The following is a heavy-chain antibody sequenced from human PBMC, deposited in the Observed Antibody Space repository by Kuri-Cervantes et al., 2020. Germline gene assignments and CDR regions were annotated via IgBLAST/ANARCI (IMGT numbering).Heavy chain of an antibody. D-gene: IGHD3-16*01. Sequence: LSLTCAASGFTFSSYGMHWVRQAPGKGLEWVAVISYDGSNKYYADSVKGRFTISRDNSKNTLYLQMNSLRAEDTAVYYCAKSRGKLQFDYWGQGTLVTVSS. V-gene: IGHV3-30*18. CDR3: AKSRGKLQFDY. J-gene: IGHJ4*02. CDR1: GFTFSSYG. CDR2: ISYDGSNK.